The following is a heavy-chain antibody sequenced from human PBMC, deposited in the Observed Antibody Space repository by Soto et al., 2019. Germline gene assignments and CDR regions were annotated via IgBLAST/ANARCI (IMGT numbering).Heavy chain of an antibody. J-gene: IGHJ4*02. CDR1: GGSISSGDYY. CDR3: ARDRKQRGFDY. CDR2: IYYSGST. V-gene: IGHV4-30-4*01. D-gene: IGHD3-10*01. Sequence: QVQLQESGPGLVKPSQTLSLTCTVSGGSISSGDYYWSWIRQPPGKGLEWIGYIYYSGSTYYNPSLKSRVTIYVDPAKNQFSLKLSSVTAADTAVYYCARDRKQRGFDYWGQGTLVTVSS.